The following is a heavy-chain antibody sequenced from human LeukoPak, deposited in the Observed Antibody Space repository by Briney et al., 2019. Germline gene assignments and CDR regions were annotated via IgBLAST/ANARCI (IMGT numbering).Heavy chain of an antibody. V-gene: IGHV1-2*02. Sequence: SVKLSFTASGYTFIVHNFDWGRQGPGQGLGWMWWINLKSGDTDYAQQFQGRVTMTSDRSISTAYMELSRLRSDDAAVYYCARALRRGFGELLGANDYWGQGTLVTVSS. CDR2: INLKSGDT. J-gene: IGHJ4*02. CDR1: GYTFIVHN. D-gene: IGHD3-10*01. CDR3: ARALRRGFGELLGANDY.